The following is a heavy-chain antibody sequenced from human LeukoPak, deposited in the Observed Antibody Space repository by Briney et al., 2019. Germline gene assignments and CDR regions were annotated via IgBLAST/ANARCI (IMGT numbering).Heavy chain of an antibody. D-gene: IGHD5-18*01. CDR3: ARLSGYSYGPLDAFDI. J-gene: IGHJ3*02. CDR1: GYSFTSYW. V-gene: IGHV5-51*01. Sequence: GESLKISCKGSGYSFTSYWIGWVRQMPGKGLEWMGIIYPGDSDTRYSPSFQGQVTISADKSISTAYLQWSSLKASDTAMYYCARLSGYSYGPLDAFDIWGQGTMVAVSS. CDR2: IYPGDSDT.